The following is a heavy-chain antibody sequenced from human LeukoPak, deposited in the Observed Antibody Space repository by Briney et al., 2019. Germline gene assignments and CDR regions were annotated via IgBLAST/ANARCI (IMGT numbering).Heavy chain of an antibody. V-gene: IGHV3-23*01. J-gene: IGHJ3*02. Sequence: GGSLRLSCAASGFTFSSYAMSWVRQAPGKGLEWVSAISGSGGSTYYADSVKGRFTISRDNAKNSLYLQMNSLRAEDTAVYYCARVKWELRTDAFDIWGQGTMVTVSS. CDR1: GFTFSSYA. D-gene: IGHD1-26*01. CDR2: ISGSGGST. CDR3: ARVKWELRTDAFDI.